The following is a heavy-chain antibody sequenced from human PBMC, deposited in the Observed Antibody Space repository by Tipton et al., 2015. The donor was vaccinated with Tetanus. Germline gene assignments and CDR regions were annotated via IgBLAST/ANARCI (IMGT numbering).Heavy chain of an antibody. D-gene: IGHD2-8*02. V-gene: IGHV4-31*03. J-gene: IGHJ1*01. CDR2: FYSTQRT. Sequence: TLSLTCTVSGVSINTGGYLWTWVRQHRGKGLEWIGYFYSTQRTSSNPSLKSRVDISVDTSKNQLSLRLTSVTAADTAVYYCAGVTAQRTELYFEHWGQGTQVTVSS. CDR1: GVSINTGGYL. CDR3: AGVTAQRTELYFEH.